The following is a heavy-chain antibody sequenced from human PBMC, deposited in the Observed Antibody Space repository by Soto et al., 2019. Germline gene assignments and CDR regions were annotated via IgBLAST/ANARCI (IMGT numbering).Heavy chain of an antibody. Sequence: QVQLVQSGAEVKKPGASVKVSCKASGYTFTTYGMIWVRQAPGQGLDWMGWISTYNGNTKYAERLQGRATMTTDTTTSTAYMELRSLRSDDTAVYYCARGPTDYYDNSGDYFLDYWGQGTLVTVSS. J-gene: IGHJ4*02. D-gene: IGHD3-22*01. CDR1: GYTFTTYG. CDR3: ARGPTDYYDNSGDYFLDY. V-gene: IGHV1-18*01. CDR2: ISTYNGNT.